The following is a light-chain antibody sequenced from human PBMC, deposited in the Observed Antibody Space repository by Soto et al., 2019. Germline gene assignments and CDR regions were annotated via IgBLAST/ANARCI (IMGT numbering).Light chain of an antibody. Sequence: HSALTQPASVSGSPGQSITISCTGTSSDVGGYSYVSWYQQHPGKAPKLMIYEVSNRPSGVSNRFSGSKSGNTASLTISGLQAEDEADYSCSSFSSSSTLVVFGGGTKLTVL. V-gene: IGLV2-14*01. CDR2: EVS. J-gene: IGLJ2*01. CDR1: SSDVGGYSY. CDR3: SSFSSSSTLVV.